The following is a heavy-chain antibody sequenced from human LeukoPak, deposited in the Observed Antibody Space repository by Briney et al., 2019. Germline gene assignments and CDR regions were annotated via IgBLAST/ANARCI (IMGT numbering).Heavy chain of an antibody. CDR1: GGTFSSYA. CDR3: ARDAKDVWGSYRYIGATSFVDY. CDR2: IIPIFGTA. D-gene: IGHD3-16*02. Sequence: SVKVSCKASGGTFSSYAISWVRQAPGQGLEWMGGIIPIFGTANYAQKFQGRVTITADESTSTAYMELSSLRSEDTAVYYCARDAKDVWGSYRYIGATSFVDYWGQGTLVTVSS. V-gene: IGHV1-69*13. J-gene: IGHJ4*02.